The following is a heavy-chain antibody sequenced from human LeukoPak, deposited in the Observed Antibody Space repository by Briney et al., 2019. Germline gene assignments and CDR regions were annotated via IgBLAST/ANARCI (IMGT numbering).Heavy chain of an antibody. J-gene: IGHJ4*02. V-gene: IGHV1-2*02. CDR2: INPNSGGT. CDR3: VRDPGSGYSFLYYFDY. D-gene: IGHD5-18*01. CDR1: RYTFTGYY. Sequence: ASVKVSCKASRYTFTGYYMHWVRQAPGQGLEWMGWINPNSGGTNYAQKFQGRVTMTRDTSISTAYMELGRLRSDDTAVYYCVRDPGSGYSFLYYFDYWGQGTLVTVSS.